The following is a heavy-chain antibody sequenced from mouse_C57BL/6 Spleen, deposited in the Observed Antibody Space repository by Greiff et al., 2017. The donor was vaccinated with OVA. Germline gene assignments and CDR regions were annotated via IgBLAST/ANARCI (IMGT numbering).Heavy chain of an antibody. V-gene: IGHV1-14*01. CDR3: ARHGSISWFAY. J-gene: IGHJ3*01. CDR2: IYPYNDGT. D-gene: IGHD1-1*01. CDR1: GYTFTSYV. Sequence: EVQLQQSGPELVKPGASVKMSCKASGYTFTSYVMHWVKQKPGQSLEWIGYIYPYNDGTKYNEKFKGKATLTSDKSSSTAYMELSSLTSEDSAVYYCARHGSISWFAYWGQGTLVTVSA.